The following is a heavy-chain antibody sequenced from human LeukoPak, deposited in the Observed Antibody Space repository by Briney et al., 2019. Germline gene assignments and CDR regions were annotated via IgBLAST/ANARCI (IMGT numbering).Heavy chain of an antibody. D-gene: IGHD6-6*01. CDR3: ARPTIAARPDAFNI. CDR2: TRNKANSYTT. CDR1: GFIFSDHY. Sequence: GGSLRLSCAASGFIFSDHYMDWVRQAPGKGLEWVGRTRNKANSYTTEYAASVKGRFTISRDDSKNSLYLQMNSLKTEDTAVYYCARPTIAARPDAFNIWGQGTMVTVSS. V-gene: IGHV3-72*01. J-gene: IGHJ3*02.